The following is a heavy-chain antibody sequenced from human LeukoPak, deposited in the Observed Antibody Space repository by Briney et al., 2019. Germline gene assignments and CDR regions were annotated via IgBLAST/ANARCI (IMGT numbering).Heavy chain of an antibody. CDR1: GFTFSNYG. D-gene: IGHD3-22*01. CDR3: ARDLIVVVITNWFDP. V-gene: IGHV3-30*03. J-gene: IGHJ5*02. CDR2: ISYDGVNK. Sequence: PGGSLRLSCAASGFTFSNYGMHWVRQAPGKGLEWVALISYDGVNKYYADSVKGRFTISRDNSKNALYLQMSSLRAEDTAVYYCARDLIVVVITNWFDPWGQGTLVTVSS.